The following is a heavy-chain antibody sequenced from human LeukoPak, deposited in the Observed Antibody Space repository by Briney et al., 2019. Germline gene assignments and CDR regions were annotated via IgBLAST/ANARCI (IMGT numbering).Heavy chain of an antibody. J-gene: IGHJ4*02. V-gene: IGHV4-39*07. D-gene: IGHD1-26*01. CDR2: IYYSGST. CDR1: GGSISSSSYY. Sequence: SETLSLTCTVSGGSISSSSYYWGWIRQPPGKGLEWIGSIYYSGSTYYNPSLKSRVTISVDTSKNQSSLKLSSVTAADTAVYYCAREMNSGSYYYFDYWGQGTLVTVSS. CDR3: AREMNSGSYYYFDY.